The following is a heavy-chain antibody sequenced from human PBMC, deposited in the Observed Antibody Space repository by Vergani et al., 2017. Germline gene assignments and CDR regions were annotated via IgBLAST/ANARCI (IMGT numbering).Heavy chain of an antibody. V-gene: IGHV1-46*01. CDR2: INPSGGST. D-gene: IGHD4-17*01. J-gene: IGHJ4*02. CDR1: GYTFTSYY. Sequence: QVQLVQSGAEVKKPGASVKVSCKASGYTFTSYYMHWVRQAPGQGLEWMGIINPSGGSTSYAQKFQGRVTMTRDMSTSTAYMELSSLRCEDTAVYYRAAELSYGDYSRWGQGTLVTVSS. CDR3: AAELSYGDYSR.